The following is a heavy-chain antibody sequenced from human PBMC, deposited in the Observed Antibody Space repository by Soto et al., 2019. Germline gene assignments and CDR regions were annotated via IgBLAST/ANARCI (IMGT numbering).Heavy chain of an antibody. Sequence: GASVKVSCKASGGTFSGYAISWVRQAPGQGLEWMGGIIPIFGTANYAQKFQGRVTITADKSTSTAYMELSSLRSEDTAVYYCAIFRVTGIAVAGRAPAYWGQGTLVTVSS. CDR1: GGTFSGYA. CDR2: IIPIFGTA. V-gene: IGHV1-69*06. D-gene: IGHD6-19*01. J-gene: IGHJ4*02. CDR3: AIFRVTGIAVAGRAPAY.